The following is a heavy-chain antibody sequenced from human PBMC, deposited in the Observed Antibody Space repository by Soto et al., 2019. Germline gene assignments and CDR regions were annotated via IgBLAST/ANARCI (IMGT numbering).Heavy chain of an antibody. D-gene: IGHD3-3*01. V-gene: IGHV4-34*01. Sequence: LETLSLTLAVYGGSFSGYYWSWIRQPPGKVLEWIGEINHSGSTNYNPSLKSRVTISVDTSKNQFSVKLSSVTAADTAAYYCARGRRLLEGFSLYYYGMDVWGQGSTVTVTS. CDR1: GGSFSGYY. CDR2: INHSGST. CDR3: ARGRRLLEGFSLYYYGMDV. J-gene: IGHJ6*02.